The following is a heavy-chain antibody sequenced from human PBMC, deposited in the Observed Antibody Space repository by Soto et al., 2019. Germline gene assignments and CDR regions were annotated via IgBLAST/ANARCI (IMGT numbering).Heavy chain of an antibody. J-gene: IGHJ6*03. CDR1: GFIVSSNY. CDR2: IYTSGST. V-gene: IGHV3-66*04. Sequence: GGSLRLSCAASGFIVSSNYMSWVRQAPGKGLDWVSVIYTSGSTYYADSVKGRFTISRDNSKNTLYLQMNSLRAEDTAVYYCAGRVYGSGTYYYMDVWGKGTTVTVS. D-gene: IGHD3-10*01. CDR3: AGRVYGSGTYYYMDV.